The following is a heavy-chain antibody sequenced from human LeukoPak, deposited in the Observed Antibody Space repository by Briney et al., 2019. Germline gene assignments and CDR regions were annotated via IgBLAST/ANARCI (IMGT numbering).Heavy chain of an antibody. D-gene: IGHD4/OR15-4a*01. V-gene: IGHV4-39*01. CDR1: GGSIDSSSYY. Sequence: PSETLSLTCTVSGGSIDSSSYYWGWIRQPPGKGLERIGSIYYSGSTYYNPSLKSRVTISVDTSKNQFSLKLSSVTAADTAVYYCSSSDYVYYFDYWGQGTLVTVSS. CDR3: SSSDYVYYFDY. J-gene: IGHJ4*02. CDR2: IYYSGST.